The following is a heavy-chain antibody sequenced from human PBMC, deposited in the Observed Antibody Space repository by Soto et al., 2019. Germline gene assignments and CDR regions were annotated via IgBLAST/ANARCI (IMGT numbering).Heavy chain of an antibody. CDR3: AHLVPGPLSFAY. CDR2: NYRDDDR. Sequence: QITLKESGPTLVKPTQTLALNCTFAGFSFNTRGVGVAWTRQPPGKALEWLAVNYRDDDRRYRPSLTDRLTITQEISTNQVVPTMTNMDPVDTGIYYCAHLVPGPLSFAYWGQGALVTVSS. CDR1: GFSFNTRGVG. J-gene: IGHJ1*01. D-gene: IGHD6-19*01. V-gene: IGHV2-5*02.